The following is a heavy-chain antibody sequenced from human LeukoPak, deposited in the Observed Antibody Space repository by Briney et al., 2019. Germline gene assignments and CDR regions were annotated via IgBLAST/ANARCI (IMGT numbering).Heavy chain of an antibody. V-gene: IGHV3-11*04. Sequence: KTGGSLRLSCAASGFTFSDYYMSWIRQAPGKGLEWISYISSSGSTIYYADSVKGRFTISRDNAQNTLYLQMNSLRVEDSAIYYCARDPFGTRGYYQFGAFDIWGQGTMVAVSS. CDR3: ARDPFGTRGYYQFGAFDI. CDR2: ISSSGSTI. D-gene: IGHD3-22*01. J-gene: IGHJ3*02. CDR1: GFTFSDYY.